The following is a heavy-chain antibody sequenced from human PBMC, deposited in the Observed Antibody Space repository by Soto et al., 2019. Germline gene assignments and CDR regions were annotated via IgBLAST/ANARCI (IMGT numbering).Heavy chain of an antibody. Sequence: SETLSLTCTFSGGSISSSRCHWGWIRQPPGKGLEWIASIKYSGTTFYNPSLKSRVTISVDTSKNQFSLKLRSVTAADTAVYYCARFYSSPWFDXWGQGTLVTVSS. D-gene: IGHD6-13*01. CDR2: IKYSGTT. CDR1: GGSISSSRCH. CDR3: ARFYSSPWFDX. V-gene: IGHV4-39*07. J-gene: IGHJ5*02.